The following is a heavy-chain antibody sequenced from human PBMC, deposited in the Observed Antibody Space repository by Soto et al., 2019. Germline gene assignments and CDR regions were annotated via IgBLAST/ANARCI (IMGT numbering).Heavy chain of an antibody. CDR3: ARGRIVVVPAAPPDRYYYYYYMDV. V-gene: IGHV4-34*01. Sequence: SETLSLTCAVYGGSFSGYYWSWIRQPPGKGLEWIGEINHSGSTNYNPSLKSRVTISVDTSKNQFSLKLSSVTAADTAVYYCARGRIVVVPAAPPDRYYYYYYMDVWGKETTVTVSS. CDR2: INHSGST. CDR1: GGSFSGYY. J-gene: IGHJ6*03. D-gene: IGHD2-2*01.